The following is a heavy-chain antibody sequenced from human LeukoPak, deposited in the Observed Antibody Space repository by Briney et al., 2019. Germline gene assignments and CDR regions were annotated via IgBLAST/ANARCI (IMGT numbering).Heavy chain of an antibody. CDR3: AVGREYQLLGTLIY. Sequence: PGGSLRLSCAASGFTFSSYAMHWVRQAPGKGLEWVAVISYDGSNKYYADSVKGRFTISRDNSKNTLYLQMNSLRAEDTAVYYCAVGREYQLLGTLIYWGQGTLVTVSS. D-gene: IGHD2-2*01. CDR1: GFTFSSYA. J-gene: IGHJ4*02. V-gene: IGHV3-30*04. CDR2: ISYDGSNK.